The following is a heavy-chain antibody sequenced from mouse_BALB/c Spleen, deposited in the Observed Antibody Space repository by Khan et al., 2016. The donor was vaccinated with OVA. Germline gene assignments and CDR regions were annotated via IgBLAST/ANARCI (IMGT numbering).Heavy chain of an antibody. V-gene: IGHV1-9*01. D-gene: IGHD1-1*01. Sequence: QVQLQQSGAELMKPGASVKISCKATGFTFSNYWIEWVKQRPGHGLEWIGQILPGSGDTNYNEKFEGKATFTADTSSSTAYMQLSSLTSEDSAVYYCALYGSRGDYWGQGTTLTVSS. CDR2: ILPGSGDT. CDR3: ALYGSRGDY. CDR1: GFTFSNYW. J-gene: IGHJ2*01.